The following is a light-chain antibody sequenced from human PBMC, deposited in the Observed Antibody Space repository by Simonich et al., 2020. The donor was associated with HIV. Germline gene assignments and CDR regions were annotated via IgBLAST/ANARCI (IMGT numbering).Light chain of an antibody. Sequence: NSMLTQPHSVSESPGKTVTISCTRSRGSIASNYVQWYQQRPGSSPTTVIYEDNQRPSGVPERFSGSIDSSSNSASLTISGLQTEDEADYYCQSYDSSRDVVFGGGTKLTVL. CDR3: QSYDSSRDVV. J-gene: IGLJ2*01. CDR2: EDN. CDR1: RGSIASNY. V-gene: IGLV6-57*01.